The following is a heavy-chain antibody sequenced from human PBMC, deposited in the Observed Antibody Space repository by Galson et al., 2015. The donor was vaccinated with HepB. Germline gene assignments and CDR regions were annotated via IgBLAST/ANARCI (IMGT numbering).Heavy chain of an antibody. Sequence: SLRLSCAASGFTFSNYAMTWVRQAPGKGLEWVSSISESGGYTDNADSAKGRFTISRDNAKNTLYLRVNSLRVDDTAVYYCAKHEGQHWGQGTLVTVSS. CDR1: GFTFSNYA. CDR3: AKHEGQH. CDR2: ISESGGYT. J-gene: IGHJ1*01. V-gene: IGHV3-23*01.